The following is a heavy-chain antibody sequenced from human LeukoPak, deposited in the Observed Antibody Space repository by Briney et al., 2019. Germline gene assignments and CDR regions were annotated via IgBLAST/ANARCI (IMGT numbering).Heavy chain of an antibody. CDR3: ARGGRYFDWLLSGSGWFDP. CDR2: IYSGGST. D-gene: IGHD3-9*01. CDR1: GFTVSGNY. V-gene: IGHV3-53*01. J-gene: IGHJ5*02. Sequence: PGGSLRLSCAASGFTVSGNYMSWVRQAPGKGLEWVSVIYSGGSTYYADSVKGRFTTSRDNSKNTLYLQMNSLRAEDTAVYYCARGGRYFDWLLSGSGWFDPWGQGTLVTVSS.